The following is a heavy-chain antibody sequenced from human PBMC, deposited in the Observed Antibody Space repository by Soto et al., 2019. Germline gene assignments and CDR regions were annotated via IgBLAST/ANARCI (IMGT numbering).Heavy chain of an antibody. Sequence: QVQLVQSGAEVKKPGSSVKVSCKASGGTFSSYTISWVRQAPGQGLEWMGRIIPILGIANYAQKFQGRVTITADKSASTAYMELSSLRSEDTAVYYCARGAGGDRYDYWGQGTLVTVSS. V-gene: IGHV1-69*02. CDR1: GGTFSSYT. CDR3: ARGAGGDRYDY. CDR2: IIPILGIA. D-gene: IGHD4-17*01. J-gene: IGHJ4*02.